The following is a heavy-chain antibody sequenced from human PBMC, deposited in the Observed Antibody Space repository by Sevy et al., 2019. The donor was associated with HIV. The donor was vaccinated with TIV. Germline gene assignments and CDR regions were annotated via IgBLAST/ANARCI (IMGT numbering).Heavy chain of an antibody. Sequence: ASVKVSCKVSGYTLTELSMHWVRQPPGKGLEGMGGFDPEDGETIYAQKFQGRVTMTGDTSTDPAYMELSSLRSGDTAVYYCATKATSATLTDYWGQGTLVTVSS. V-gene: IGHV1-24*01. CDR3: ATKATSATLTDY. D-gene: IGHD5-12*01. CDR2: FDPEDGET. J-gene: IGHJ4*02. CDR1: GYTLTELS.